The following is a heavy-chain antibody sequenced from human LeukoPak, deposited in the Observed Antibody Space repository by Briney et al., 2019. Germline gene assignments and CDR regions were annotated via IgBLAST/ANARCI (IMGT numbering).Heavy chain of an antibody. Sequence: GASLKISCEGSGSSFTNYWIGWVRPMPGKGLEWMGIIYPGDSDTRYSPSFQGQVTISADKSISTAYLQWSSLKASDTAMYYCARGLTLYGGNSVNYFDYWGQGTLVTVSS. CDR2: IYPGDSDT. D-gene: IGHD4-23*01. J-gene: IGHJ4*02. CDR3: ARGLTLYGGNSVNYFDY. V-gene: IGHV5-51*01. CDR1: GSSFTNYW.